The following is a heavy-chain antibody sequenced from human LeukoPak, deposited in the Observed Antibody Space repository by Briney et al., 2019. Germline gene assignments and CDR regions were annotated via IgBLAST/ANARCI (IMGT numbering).Heavy chain of an antibody. CDR3: ARRIAAADWFDP. CDR1: GFTFSSYA. D-gene: IGHD6-13*01. J-gene: IGHJ5*02. V-gene: IGHV3-23*01. CDR2: ISGSGGST. Sequence: GRSLRLSCAASGFTFSSYAMSWVRQAPGKGLEWVSAISGSGGSTYYADSVKGRFTISRDNSKNTLYLQMNSLRAEDTAVYYCARRIAAADWFDPWGQGTLVTVSS.